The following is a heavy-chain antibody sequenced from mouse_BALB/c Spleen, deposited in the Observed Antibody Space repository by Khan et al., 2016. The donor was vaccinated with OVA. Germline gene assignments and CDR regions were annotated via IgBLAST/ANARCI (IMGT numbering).Heavy chain of an antibody. CDR1: GFTFSDYG. Sequence: EVKVVESGGGLVQPGGSRKLSCAASGFTFSDYGMAWVRQAPGKGPEWVAFISNLAYSIYYADTVTGRFTISRENAKNTLYLEMSSLRSEDTAMYYCARDRGMITTGYFDYWGQGTTLTVSS. J-gene: IGHJ2*01. CDR2: ISNLAYSI. D-gene: IGHD2-4*01. V-gene: IGHV5-15*02. CDR3: ARDRGMITTGYFDY.